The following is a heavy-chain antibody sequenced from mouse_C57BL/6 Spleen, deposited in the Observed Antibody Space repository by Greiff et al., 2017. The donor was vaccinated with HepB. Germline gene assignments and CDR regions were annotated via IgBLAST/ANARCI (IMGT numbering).Heavy chain of an antibody. CDR3: ARGDFDWDRYFDV. D-gene: IGHD4-1*01. CDR2: ISYSGST. V-gene: IGHV3-1*01. Sequence: DVQLQESGPGMVKPSQSLSLTCTVTGYSITSGYDWHWIRHFPGNKLEWMGYISYSGSTNYNPSLKSRISITHDTSKNHFFLKLNSVTTEDTATYYCARGDFDWDRYFDVWGTGTTVTVSS. J-gene: IGHJ1*03. CDR1: GYSITSGYD.